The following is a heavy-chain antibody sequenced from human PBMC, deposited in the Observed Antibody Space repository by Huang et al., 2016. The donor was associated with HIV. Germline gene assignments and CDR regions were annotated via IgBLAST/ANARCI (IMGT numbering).Heavy chain of an antibody. Sequence: QVQLVQSGAEVKNPGASVRVSCTASGYTFTDSNIHWVRQAPGQGLEWRGWINPKRGGTIYAQRCQGRVTMTRDTTISTVHMDLRRIQSDDTAVYFCARDWSFGSSTSPADWGQGTLVTVSS. V-gene: IGHV1-2*02. J-gene: IGHJ4*02. CDR1: GYTFTDSN. D-gene: IGHD6-6*01. CDR2: INPKRGGT. CDR3: ARDWSFGSSTSPAD.